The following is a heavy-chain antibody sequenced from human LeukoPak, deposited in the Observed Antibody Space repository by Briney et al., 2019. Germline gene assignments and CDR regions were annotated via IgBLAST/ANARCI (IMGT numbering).Heavy chain of an antibody. CDR2: ISSSGSTI. CDR3: ASNYFGSGSMKGDFYYMDV. Sequence: GGSLRLSCAASGCTFSSYEMNWVREAPGKGLEWVSYISSSGSTIYYADSVKGRFTISRDNAKNSLYLQMNSLRAEDAGVYYCASNYFGSGSMKGDFYYMDVWGKGTTVTISS. D-gene: IGHD3-10*01. CDR1: GCTFSSYE. V-gene: IGHV3-48*03. J-gene: IGHJ6*03.